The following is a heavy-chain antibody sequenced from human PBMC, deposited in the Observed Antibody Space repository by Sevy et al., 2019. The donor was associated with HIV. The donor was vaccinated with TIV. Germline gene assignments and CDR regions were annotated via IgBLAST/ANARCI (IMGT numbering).Heavy chain of an antibody. J-gene: IGHJ6*02. D-gene: IGHD3-3*01. V-gene: IGHV3-30*03. Sequence: GGSLRLSCTASGFTFSKYGMHWVRQAPGKGLEWVAVVSFDGNDKFYGDSVKGRFTISRDNSENTLYLQMKSLRPEDTALYYCARPPFGRGGFWSGYQETFGLDVWGQGTTVTVSS. CDR1: GFTFSKYG. CDR3: ARPPFGRGGFWSGYQETFGLDV. CDR2: VSFDGNDK.